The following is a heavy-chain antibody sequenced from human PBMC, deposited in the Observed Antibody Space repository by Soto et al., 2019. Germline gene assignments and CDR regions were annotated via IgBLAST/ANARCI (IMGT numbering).Heavy chain of an antibody. D-gene: IGHD6-13*01. V-gene: IGHV5-51*01. CDR3: ARHLLPGIERYGMDV. J-gene: IGHJ6*02. CDR1: GYSFTSYW. Sequence: GESLKISCKGSGYSFTSYWIGWVRQMPGKGLEWMGIIYPGDSDTRYSPSFQGQVTISADKSISTAYLQWSSLKASDTAMYYCARHLLPGIERYGMDVWGQGTTVTVCS. CDR2: IYPGDSDT.